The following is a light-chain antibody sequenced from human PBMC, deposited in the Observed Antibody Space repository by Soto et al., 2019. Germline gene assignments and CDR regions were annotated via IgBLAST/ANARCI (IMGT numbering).Light chain of an antibody. CDR2: EAS. Sequence: EIVLTQSPGTLSLSPGEGATLSCRASQSVDDYLAWYQQKPGQAPRLLIYEASIRATGVPARFSGSGSGTDFTLTISRLEPEDFAVYYCQHRRSWPITYGQGTRLEIK. CDR1: QSVDDY. V-gene: IGKV3-11*01. J-gene: IGKJ5*01. CDR3: QHRRSWPIT.